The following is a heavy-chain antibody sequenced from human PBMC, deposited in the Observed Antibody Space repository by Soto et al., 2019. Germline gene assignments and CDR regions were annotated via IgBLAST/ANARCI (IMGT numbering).Heavy chain of an antibody. CDR2: INPSGGST. CDR3: AREGLCSGGSCHPGYYGMDV. CDR1: GYTFTSYY. Sequence: ASVKVSCKASGYTFTSYYMHWVRQAPGQGLEWMGIINPSGGSTSYAQKFQGRVTMTRDTSTSTVYMELSSLRSEDTAVYYCAREGLCSGGSCHPGYYGMDVGGQGTTVTVSS. D-gene: IGHD2-15*01. V-gene: IGHV1-46*01. J-gene: IGHJ6*02.